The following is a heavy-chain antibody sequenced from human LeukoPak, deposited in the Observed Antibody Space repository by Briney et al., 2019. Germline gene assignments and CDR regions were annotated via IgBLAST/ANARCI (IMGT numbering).Heavy chain of an antibody. CDR2: IYYSGST. V-gene: IGHV4-59*01. Sequence: SESLSLTCTVSGASISSYYWSWMRQPPGKGLEWIGYIYYSGSTNYNPSLKSRVTISVDTSKNQFSLKLSSVTAADTAVYYCVSAYSSGWYLNWGQGTLVTVSS. J-gene: IGHJ4*02. D-gene: IGHD6-19*01. CDR1: GASISSYY. CDR3: VSAYSSGWYLN.